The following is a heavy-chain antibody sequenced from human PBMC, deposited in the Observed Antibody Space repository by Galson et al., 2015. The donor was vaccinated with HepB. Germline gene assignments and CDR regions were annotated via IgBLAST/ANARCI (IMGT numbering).Heavy chain of an antibody. J-gene: IGHJ6*02. D-gene: IGHD3-16*01. Sequence: SLKLSCAASGGIFSSYAMRWVRQAPGKGLEWVAVISYDGSNKYYADSVKGRFTISRDNSKNTLNLQMNSLRAEDTAVYYCAKDQGERSSRFDYYGMDAWGQGTPVAVSS. CDR3: AKDQGERSSRFDYYGMDA. CDR1: GGIFSSYA. CDR2: ISYDGSNK. V-gene: IGHV3-30*04.